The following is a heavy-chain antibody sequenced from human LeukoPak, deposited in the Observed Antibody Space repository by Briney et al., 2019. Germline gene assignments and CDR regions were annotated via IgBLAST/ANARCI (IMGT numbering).Heavy chain of an antibody. J-gene: IGHJ4*02. Sequence: NPGGSLRLSCKGSGYIFTSYWIGWVRQMPGKGLEWMGIIYPGDSDTIYSPSFQGQVTISADKSISTAYLQWSSLKASDTAMYYCARQIAAAAPELGYWGQGTLVTVSS. V-gene: IGHV5-51*01. CDR1: GYIFTSYW. CDR3: ARQIAAAAPELGY. D-gene: IGHD6-13*01. CDR2: IYPGDSDT.